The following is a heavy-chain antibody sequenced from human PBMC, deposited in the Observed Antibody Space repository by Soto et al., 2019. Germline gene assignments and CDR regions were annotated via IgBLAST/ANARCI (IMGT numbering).Heavy chain of an antibody. CDR1: GCTLTNYG. J-gene: IGHJ4*02. Sequence: ASVKVSCKASGCTLTNYGINWVRQAPGQGLEWMGWISTYNGNKNYAEKFHGRVTMTTDTSTSTAYMELRSLRSDDTAVYYCARRYGDPSSAAGFDYWGQGTLVTVSS. CDR2: ISTYNGNK. D-gene: IGHD4-17*01. V-gene: IGHV1-18*01. CDR3: ARRYGDPSSAAGFDY.